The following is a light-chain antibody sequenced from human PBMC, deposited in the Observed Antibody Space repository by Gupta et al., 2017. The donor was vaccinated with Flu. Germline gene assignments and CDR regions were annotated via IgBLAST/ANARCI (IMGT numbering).Light chain of an antibody. CDR3: SSKAGTNNWV. CDR1: SSDAGGYNF. J-gene: IGLJ3*02. CDR2: EVT. V-gene: IGLV2-8*01. Sequence: QSALTPPPSASGSPGQSVTIPCTGTSSDAGGYNFVSWYQQYPGKAPKVIIYEVTKRPSGVPDRFSGSKSGNTASLTVSGLQAEDEADYYCSSKAGTNNWVFGGGTKLTVL.